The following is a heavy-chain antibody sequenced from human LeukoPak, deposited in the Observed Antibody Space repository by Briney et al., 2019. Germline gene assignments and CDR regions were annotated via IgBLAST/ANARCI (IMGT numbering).Heavy chain of an antibody. CDR1: GFTFSSYG. CDR3: AKSWRITIFGVVTDDAFDI. Sequence: GGSLRLSCAASGFTFSSYGMHWVRQAPGKGLEWVAFIRYDGSNKYYADSVKGRFTISRDNSKNTLYLQMNSLRAEDTAVYYCAKSWRITIFGVVTDDAFDIWGQGTMVTVSS. J-gene: IGHJ3*02. D-gene: IGHD3-3*01. CDR2: IRYDGSNK. V-gene: IGHV3-30*02.